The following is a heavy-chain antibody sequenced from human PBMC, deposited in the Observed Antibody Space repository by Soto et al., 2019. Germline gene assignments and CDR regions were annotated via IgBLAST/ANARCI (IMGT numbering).Heavy chain of an antibody. Sequence: EVQLVESGGGLVKPGGSLRLSCAASGFTFSSYSLNWVRQAPGKGLEWVSSITSSGASIYYADSVKGRFTISRDNAKNLLYLQISSLRDEETAVYYCARDGIEGSGEIGYYYYMDVWGKGTTATVSS. CDR2: ITSSGASI. D-gene: IGHD2-15*01. CDR3: ARDGIEGSGEIGYYYYMDV. CDR1: GFTFSSYS. V-gene: IGHV3-21*01. J-gene: IGHJ6*03.